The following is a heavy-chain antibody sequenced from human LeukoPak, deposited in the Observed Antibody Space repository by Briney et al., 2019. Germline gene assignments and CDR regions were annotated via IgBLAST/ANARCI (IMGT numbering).Heavy chain of an antibody. D-gene: IGHD3-10*01. CDR3: ARGSYGSGSYYNGNWFDP. V-gene: IGHV1-8*03. CDR1: GYTFTSYD. Sequence: ASVKVSCKASGYTFTSYDINWVRQATGQGLEWMGWMNPNSGNTGYAQKFQGRVTITRNTSISTAYMELSSLRSEDTAVYYCARGSYGSGSYYNGNWFDPWGQGTLVTVSS. CDR2: MNPNSGNT. J-gene: IGHJ5*02.